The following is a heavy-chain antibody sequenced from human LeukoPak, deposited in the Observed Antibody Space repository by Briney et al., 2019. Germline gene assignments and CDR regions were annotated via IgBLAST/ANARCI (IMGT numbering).Heavy chain of an antibody. V-gene: IGHV1-46*01. CDR1: GYTFTSYY. D-gene: IGHD2-15*01. CDR2: INPSGGST. CDR3: ARDSSPRLYCSGGSCYPNIFDY. J-gene: IGHJ4*02. Sequence: ASVKVSCKASGYTFTSYYMHWVRQAPGQGLEWMGIINPSGGSTSYAQKFQGRVTMTRDMSTSTVYMELSSPRSEDTAVYYCARDSSPRLYCSGGSCYPNIFDYWGQGTLVTVSS.